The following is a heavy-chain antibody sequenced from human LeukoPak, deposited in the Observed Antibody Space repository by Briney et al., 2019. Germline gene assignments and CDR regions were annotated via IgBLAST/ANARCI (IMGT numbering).Heavy chain of an antibody. V-gene: IGHV3-30*18. CDR2: ISNDGSNK. D-gene: IGHD3-22*01. CDR1: GFTFSSYG. Sequence: GGSLRLSCAASGFTFSSYGMHWVRQAPGKGLEWVAVISNDGSNKYYADSVKGRFTISRDNSKNTLYLQMNSLRAEDTALYYCAKVQYYDSSGYLDYWGQGTLVTVSS. J-gene: IGHJ4*02. CDR3: AKVQYYDSSGYLDY.